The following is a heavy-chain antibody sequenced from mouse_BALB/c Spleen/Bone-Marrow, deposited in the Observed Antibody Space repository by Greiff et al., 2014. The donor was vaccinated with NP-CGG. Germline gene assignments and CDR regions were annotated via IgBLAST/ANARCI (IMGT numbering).Heavy chain of an antibody. CDR3: ARDDCDAFAY. CDR2: INPSTGYT. CDR1: GYTFTSYW. D-gene: IGHD2-4*01. Sequence: QVQLQQSGAELAKPGASVKMSCKASGYTFTSYWMHWVRQRPGQGLEWIGYINPSTGYTEYNQRFKDKATLAAVKSSTTAYMQLSSLTSEDSAVYYCARDDCDAFAYWGQGTLVTVSA. V-gene: IGHV1-7*01. J-gene: IGHJ3*01.